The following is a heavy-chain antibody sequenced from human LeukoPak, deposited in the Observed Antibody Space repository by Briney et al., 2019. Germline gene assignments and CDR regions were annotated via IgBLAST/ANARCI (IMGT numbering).Heavy chain of an antibody. CDR1: GYTFTSYG. V-gene: IGHV1-8*02. D-gene: IGHD2-21*02. CDR2: MNPNSGNT. J-gene: IGHJ4*02. Sequence: ASVKVSCKASGYTFTSYGISWVRQAPGQGLEWMGWMNPNSGNTGYAQKFQGRVTMTRNTSISTAYMELSSLRSEDTAVYYCARGSAYCGGDCYSYWGQGTLVTVSS. CDR3: ARGSAYCGGDCYSY.